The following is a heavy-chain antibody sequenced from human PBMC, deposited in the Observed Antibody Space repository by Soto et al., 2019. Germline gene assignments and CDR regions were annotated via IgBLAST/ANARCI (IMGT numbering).Heavy chain of an antibody. V-gene: IGHV3-23*01. J-gene: IGHJ4*02. CDR3: ATARQMGY. CDR1: GFTFSNYA. Sequence: DVQVLESGGDLVQPGESLGLSFAAFGFTFSNYAMKWVRQAPGKGLVWVSTMSGSGDSIYYADSVKGRFTISTDNSKTTLYLQMNSRRADDCAVYYCATARQMGYWGQGTLVIVSS. CDR2: MSGSGDSI.